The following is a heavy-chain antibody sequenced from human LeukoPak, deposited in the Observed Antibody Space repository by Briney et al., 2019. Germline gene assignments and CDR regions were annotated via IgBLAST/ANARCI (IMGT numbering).Heavy chain of an antibody. J-gene: IGHJ4*02. Sequence: SETLSLTCTVSGGSMSSYYWSWIRQPAGKGLEWIGRIFTSGHTNYNPSLNSRVTMSVDTSKNQFSLKLSSVTAADTAVYYCARGNDILTGYPTLDYWGQGTLVTVSS. V-gene: IGHV4-4*07. CDR1: GGSMSSYY. CDR2: IFTSGHT. D-gene: IGHD3-9*01. CDR3: ARGNDILTGYPTLDY.